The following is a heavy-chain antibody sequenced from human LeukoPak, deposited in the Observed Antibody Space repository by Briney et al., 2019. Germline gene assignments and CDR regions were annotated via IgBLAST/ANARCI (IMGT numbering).Heavy chain of an antibody. CDR3: ARDYDSSGSFDY. CDR2: IKGDGSST. D-gene: IGHD3-22*01. V-gene: IGHV3-74*01. J-gene: IGHJ4*02. CDR1: GFTFSSYW. Sequence: GGSLRLSCAASGFTFSSYWMHWVRHTPGKGLVWVSRIKGDGSSTSYADSVKGRFTISRDNAKNTLYLQMNSLRAEDTAVYYCARDYDSSGSFDYWGQGTLVTVSS.